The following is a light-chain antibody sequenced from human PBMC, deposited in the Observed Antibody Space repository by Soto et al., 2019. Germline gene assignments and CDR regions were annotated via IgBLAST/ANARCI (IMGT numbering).Light chain of an antibody. CDR3: SSYTSSSALIYV. CDR1: SSDVGGYNY. V-gene: IGLV2-14*01. Sequence: QSALTQPASVSGSPGQSITISCTGTSSDVGGYNYVSWYQQHPGKAPKLMIYEVSYRPSGVSNRFSGSKSGNTASLTISGLQAEDEADYYCSSYTSSSALIYVFGAGTKVTVL. CDR2: EVS. J-gene: IGLJ1*01.